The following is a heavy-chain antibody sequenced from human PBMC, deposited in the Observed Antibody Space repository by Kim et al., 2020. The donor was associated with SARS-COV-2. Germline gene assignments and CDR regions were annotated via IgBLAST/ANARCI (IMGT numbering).Heavy chain of an antibody. CDR1: GYTFTSYD. D-gene: IGHD3-3*01. CDR3: ARGTYDFWSGYYDRPYYYGMDV. CDR2: MNPNSGNT. Sequence: ASVKVSCKASGYTFTSYDINWVRQATGQGLEWMGWMNPNSGNTGYAQKFQGRVTMTRNTSISTAYMELSSLRSEDTAMYYCARGTYDFWSGYYDRPYYYGMDVWGQGTTVTVSS. J-gene: IGHJ6*02. V-gene: IGHV1-8*01.